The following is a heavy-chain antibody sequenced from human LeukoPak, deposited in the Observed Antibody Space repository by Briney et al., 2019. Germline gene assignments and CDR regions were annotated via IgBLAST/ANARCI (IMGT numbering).Heavy chain of an antibody. CDR1: GFTFSSYS. J-gene: IGHJ4*02. CDR2: ISSSSSYI. D-gene: IGHD3-10*01. Sequence: GGSLRLSCAASGFTFSSYSMNWVRQAPGKGLEWLSSISSSSSYIYYADSVKGRFTISRDNAKNSLYLQMNSLRAEDTAVYYCARDLVTMVRGVGYWGQGTLVTVSS. V-gene: IGHV3-21*01. CDR3: ARDLVTMVRGVGY.